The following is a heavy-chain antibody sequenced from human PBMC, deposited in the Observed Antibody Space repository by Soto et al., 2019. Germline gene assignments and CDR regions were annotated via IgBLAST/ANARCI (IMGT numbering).Heavy chain of an antibody. CDR3: ARQVLGYSYGYGGVDY. CDR1: GGSISSSSYY. J-gene: IGHJ4*02. D-gene: IGHD5-18*01. V-gene: IGHV4-39*01. Sequence: SETLSLTCTVSGGSISSSSYYWGWIRQPPGKGLEWIGSIYYSGSTYYNPSLKSRVTISVDTSKNQFSLKLSSVTAADTAVYYCARQVLGYSYGYGGVDYWGQGTLVTVSS. CDR2: IYYSGST.